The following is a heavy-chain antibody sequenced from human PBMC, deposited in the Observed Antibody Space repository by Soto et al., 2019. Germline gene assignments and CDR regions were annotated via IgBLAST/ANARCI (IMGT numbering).Heavy chain of an antibody. Sequence: PGGSLRLSCAASGFTFSSYGMHWVRQAPGKGLEWVAVISYDGSNKYYADSVKGRFTISRDNSKNTLYLQMNSLRAEDTAVYYCAKSSGSSWRPTNWYFDLWGRGTLVTVSS. D-gene: IGHD6-13*01. CDR2: ISYDGSNK. V-gene: IGHV3-30*18. CDR3: AKSSGSSWRPTNWYFDL. J-gene: IGHJ2*01. CDR1: GFTFSSYG.